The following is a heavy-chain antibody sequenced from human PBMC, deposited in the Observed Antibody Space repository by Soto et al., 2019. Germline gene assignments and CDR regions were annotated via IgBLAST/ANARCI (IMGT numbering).Heavy chain of an antibody. D-gene: IGHD3-3*01. CDR2: INPSGGST. V-gene: IGHV1-46*03. CDR3: ARDESLFWSGSDYYYYYMDV. J-gene: IGHJ6*03. CDR1: GYTFTSYY. Sequence: ASVKVSCKASGYTFTSYYMHWVRQAPGQGLEWMGIINPSGGSTSYAQKFQGRVTMTRDTSTSTVYMELSSLRSEDAAVYYCARDESLFWSGSDYYYYYMDVWGKGTTVTSP.